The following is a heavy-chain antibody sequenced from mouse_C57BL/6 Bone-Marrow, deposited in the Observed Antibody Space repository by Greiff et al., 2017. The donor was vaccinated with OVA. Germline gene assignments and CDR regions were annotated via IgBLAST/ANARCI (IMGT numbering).Heavy chain of an antibody. CDR3: TRWNYGDGYYLLFSWFAY. J-gene: IGHJ3*01. D-gene: IGHD2-3*01. CDR2: IDPETGGT. CDR1: GYTFTDYE. V-gene: IGHV1-15*01. Sequence: QVQLQQSVAELVRPGASVTLSCKASGYTFTDYEMHWVKQTPVHGLEWIGAIDPETGGTAYNQKFKGKAILTADKSSSTAYMELRSLTSEDSAVYYCTRWNYGDGYYLLFSWFAYWGQGTLVTVSA.